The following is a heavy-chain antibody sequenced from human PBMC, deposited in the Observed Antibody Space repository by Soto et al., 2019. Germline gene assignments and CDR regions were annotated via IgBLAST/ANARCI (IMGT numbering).Heavy chain of an antibody. V-gene: IGHV3-13*01. Sequence: LRLSSEASGFTFSGFDMHWVRQPTGKGLEWVSSIGTAGDTYYAVSVKGRFTISRDNAKNSLSLQMNSLRAGDMAVYFCAKSQEIGTHFFDSWGQGTQVTVSS. CDR3: AKSQEIGTHFFDS. CDR2: IGTAGDT. CDR1: GFTFSGFD. D-gene: IGHD6-13*01. J-gene: IGHJ4*02.